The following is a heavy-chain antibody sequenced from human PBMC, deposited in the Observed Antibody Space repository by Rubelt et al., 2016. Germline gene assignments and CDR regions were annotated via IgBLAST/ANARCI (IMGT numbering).Heavy chain of an antibody. V-gene: IGHV1-3*01. CDR2: INAGNGNT. CDR1: GYTFTSYA. D-gene: IGHD6-19*01. J-gene: IGHJ4*02. Sequence: QVQLVQSGAEVKKPGASVKVSCKASGYTFTSYAMHWVRQAPGPRLEWMGWINAGNGNTKYSQKFQGRVTITRDTSASTAYMELSSLRSEDTAIYYCATGYSSGWYVAYWGQGTLVTVSS. CDR3: ATGYSSGWYVAY.